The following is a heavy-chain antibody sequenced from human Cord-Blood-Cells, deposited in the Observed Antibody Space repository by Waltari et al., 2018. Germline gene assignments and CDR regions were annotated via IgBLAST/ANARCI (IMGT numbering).Heavy chain of an antibody. CDR2: IIPIFGTA. Sequence: QVQLVQSGAEVKKPGSSVKVSCKASAGTFSSYPLSWVRQAPGQGLEWRGGIIPIFGTAKYAQKYKGRVKITADESTGTAYGELSSLRSGDTAVYYCARDRNDSSGYYYDALDIWSQGTMVTVSS. J-gene: IGHJ3*02. CDR1: AGTFSSYP. V-gene: IGHV1-69*01. D-gene: IGHD3-22*01. CDR3: ARDRNDSSGYYYDALDI.